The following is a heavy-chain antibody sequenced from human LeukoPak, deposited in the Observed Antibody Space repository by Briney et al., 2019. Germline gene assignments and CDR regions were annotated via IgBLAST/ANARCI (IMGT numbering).Heavy chain of an antibody. CDR3: ARGTPDYYDHQYYFDY. Sequence: ASVKVSCKASGYTFTSYDINWVRQATGQGLEWMGWMNPNSGNTGYAQKFQGRVTMTRNTSISTAYMELSSLRSEDTAVYYCARGTPDYYDHQYYFDYWGQGTLVTVSS. CDR2: MNPNSGNT. V-gene: IGHV1-8*02. CDR1: GYTFTSYD. J-gene: IGHJ4*02. D-gene: IGHD3-22*01.